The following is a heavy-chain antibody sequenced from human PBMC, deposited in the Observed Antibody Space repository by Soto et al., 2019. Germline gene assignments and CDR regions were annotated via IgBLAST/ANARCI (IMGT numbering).Heavy chain of an antibody. Sequence: SETLSLTCTVSGGSINSGGYYWSWIRQHPGKGLECIGYIYYSGSTYYNPSLKSRVTISVDTSENQFSLKLSSVTAADTAVYYCARDGFGVVQYYGMDVWGQGTTVTVSS. D-gene: IGHD3-3*01. V-gene: IGHV4-31*03. CDR1: GGSINSGGYY. CDR3: ARDGFGVVQYYGMDV. J-gene: IGHJ6*02. CDR2: IYYSGST.